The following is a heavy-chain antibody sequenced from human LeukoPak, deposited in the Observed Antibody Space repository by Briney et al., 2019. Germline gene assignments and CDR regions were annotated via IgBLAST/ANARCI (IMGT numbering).Heavy chain of an antibody. J-gene: IGHJ4*02. Sequence: SQTLSLTCTVSGGSISSGGYSWSWIRQPPGKGLEWIGYIYHSGSTYYNPSLKSRVTISVDRSKNQFSLKLSSVTAADTAVYYCASHGGIRHYYGSGSYYNEDYWGQGTLVTVSS. CDR3: ASHGGIRHYYGSGSYYNEDY. CDR2: IYHSGST. CDR1: GGSISSGGYS. V-gene: IGHV4-30-2*01. D-gene: IGHD3-10*01.